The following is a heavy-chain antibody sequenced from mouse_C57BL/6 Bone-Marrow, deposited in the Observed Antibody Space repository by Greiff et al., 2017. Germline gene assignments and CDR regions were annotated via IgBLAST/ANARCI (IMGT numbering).Heavy chain of an antibody. CDR3: TRWEANGDLAWYAY. CDR1: GYTFTDYV. D-gene: IGHD4-1*01. CDR2: IDPEPGGT. V-gene: IGHV1-15*01. J-gene: IGHJ3*01. Sequence: QVQLKESGAELVRPGASVTLSCKASGYTFTDYVMHWVKQTPVHGLEWLGAIDPEPGGTASNQKFKGKAILTADKSSSTAYMELRSLTSEDSSVYYCTRWEANGDLAWYAYWGQGTLVTVSA.